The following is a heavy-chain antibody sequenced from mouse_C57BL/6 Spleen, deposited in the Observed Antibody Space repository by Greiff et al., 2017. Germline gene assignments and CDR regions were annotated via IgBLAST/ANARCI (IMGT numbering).Heavy chain of an antibody. V-gene: IGHV1-54*01. D-gene: IGHD2-5*01. CDR1: GYAFTNYL. Sequence: QVQLQQSGAELVRPGTSVKVSCKASGYAFTNYLIEWVKQRPGQGLEWIGVFNPGSGGTNYNEKVKGKATLTADKSSSTAYMQLSSLTSEDSAVYFCAVGHYSNFAWFAYWGQGTLVTVSA. CDR2: FNPGSGGT. J-gene: IGHJ3*01. CDR3: AVGHYSNFAWFAY.